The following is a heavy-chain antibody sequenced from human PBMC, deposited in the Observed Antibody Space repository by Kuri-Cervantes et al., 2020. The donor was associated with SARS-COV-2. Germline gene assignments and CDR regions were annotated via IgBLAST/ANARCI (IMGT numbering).Heavy chain of an antibody. CDR2: MNPNSGNT. V-gene: IGHV1-8*03. J-gene: IGHJ3*02. Sequence: ASVKVSCKASGYTFTSYDINWVRQATGQGLEWMGWMNPNSGNTGYAQKFQGRVTITRDTSASTAYMEVSSLSFEDTAIYYCARDSGDWNPDGLDIWGQGTMVTVSS. CDR3: ARDSGDWNPDGLDI. CDR1: GYTFTSYD. D-gene: IGHD1-1*01.